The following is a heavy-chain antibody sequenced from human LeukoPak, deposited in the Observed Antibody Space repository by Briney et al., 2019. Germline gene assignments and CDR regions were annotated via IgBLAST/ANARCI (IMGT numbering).Heavy chain of an antibody. CDR3: AKDNYDILTGPFDY. CDR1: GFTFDDYG. J-gene: IGHJ4*02. D-gene: IGHD3-9*01. Sequence: GGSLRLSCAASGFTFDDYGMHWVRQAPGKGLEWVSLISGDGGSTYYADSVKGRFTISRGNSKNSLYLQMNSLRTEDTALYYCAKDNYDILTGPFDYWGQGTLVTVSS. V-gene: IGHV3-43*02. CDR2: ISGDGGST.